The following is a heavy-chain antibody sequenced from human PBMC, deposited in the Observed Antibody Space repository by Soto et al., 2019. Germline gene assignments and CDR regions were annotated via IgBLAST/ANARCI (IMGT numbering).Heavy chain of an antibody. J-gene: IGHJ6*02. CDR2: ISSNGGST. Sequence: GGSLRLSCSASGFTFSSYAMHWVRQAPGKGLEYVSAISSNGGSTYYADSVKGRFTISRDNSKNTLYLQMSSLRAEDTAVYYCVGALGKGSGSYVSEEPPRFYYYYGMDVWGQGTTVTVSS. CDR3: VGALGKGSGSYVSEEPPRFYYYYGMDV. D-gene: IGHD3-10*01. CDR1: GFTFSSYA. V-gene: IGHV3-64D*08.